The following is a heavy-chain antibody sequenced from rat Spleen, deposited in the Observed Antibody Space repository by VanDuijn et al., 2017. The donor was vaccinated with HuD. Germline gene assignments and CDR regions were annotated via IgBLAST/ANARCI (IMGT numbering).Heavy chain of an antibody. Sequence: EVQLVESGGGLVQPGRSMKLSCAASGFTFSNYGMAWVRQAPKKGLEWVAYISYDGGSTYYRDSVKGRFTISRDNAKSTLYLQMDSLRSEDTATYYCTVNWDPFDYWGQGVMVTVSS. CDR2: ISYDGGST. V-gene: IGHV5-20*01. CDR1: GFTFSNYG. J-gene: IGHJ2*01. CDR3: TVNWDPFDY. D-gene: IGHD5-1*01.